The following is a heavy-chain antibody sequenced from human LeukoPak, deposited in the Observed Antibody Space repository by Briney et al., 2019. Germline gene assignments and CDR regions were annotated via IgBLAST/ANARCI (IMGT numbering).Heavy chain of an antibody. J-gene: IGHJ4*02. CDR2: ISSSGSTI. Sequence: GGSLRLSCAASGFIFSSYSMNWVRQAPGKGLEWIAYISSSGSTIYYADSVKGRFTVSRDNAKNSLYLQMDSLRAEDTAVYYCARVFDFWGQGTLVTVSS. CDR3: ARVFDF. V-gene: IGHV3-48*04. CDR1: GFIFSSYS.